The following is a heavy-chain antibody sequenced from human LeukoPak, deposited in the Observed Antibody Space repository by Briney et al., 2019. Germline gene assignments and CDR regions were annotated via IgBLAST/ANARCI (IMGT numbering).Heavy chain of an antibody. Sequence: GGSLRLSCAASSFTFSSYEMNWVRQAPGKGLEWVSYISSSGTTVYYADSVKGRFTISRDNARKSLYLQMNSLRAEDAAIYYCVGQIWLWPWSQGTLLTVST. V-gene: IGHV3-48*03. CDR2: ISSSGTTV. CDR1: SFTFSSYE. CDR3: VGQIWLWP. J-gene: IGHJ5*02. D-gene: IGHD5-18*01.